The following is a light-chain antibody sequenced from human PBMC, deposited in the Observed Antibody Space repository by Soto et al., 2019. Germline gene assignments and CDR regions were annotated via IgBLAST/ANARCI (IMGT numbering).Light chain of an antibody. J-gene: IGKJ4*01. CDR3: QRYTNLPLP. CDR1: QGIGDT. Sequence: HCPTTLAVAAVEGAIISCRASQGIGDTLAWYQHKPGQTPRLLIYDTSTRATGVPARFSGSRSGTEFTLTINSLQSEDFVVYYFQRYTNLPLPFSGGTKLDIK. CDR2: DTS. V-gene: IGKV3-15*01.